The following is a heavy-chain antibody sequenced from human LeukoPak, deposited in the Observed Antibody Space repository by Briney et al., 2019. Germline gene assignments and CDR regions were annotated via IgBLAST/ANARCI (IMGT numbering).Heavy chain of an antibody. Sequence: GASVKVSCKASGGTFSSYAISWVRQAPGQGLKWMGGIIPIFGTANYAQRFQGRVTITADESTSTAYMELSSLRSEDTAVYYCASGGATQSSVLYYYYYYMDVWGKGTTVTVSS. V-gene: IGHV1-69*13. D-gene: IGHD3-22*01. J-gene: IGHJ6*03. CDR2: IIPIFGTA. CDR3: ASGGATQSSVLYYYYYYMDV. CDR1: GGTFSSYA.